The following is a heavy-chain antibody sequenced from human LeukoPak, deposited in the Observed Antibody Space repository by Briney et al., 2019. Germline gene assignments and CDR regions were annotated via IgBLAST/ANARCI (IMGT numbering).Heavy chain of an antibody. Sequence: ASVKVSCKVSGYTLTELSIHWVRQAPGKGLEWMGGFDPEDGETIYAQKFQGRVTMAEDTSTDTAYMELSSLRSEDTAVYYCAREPSYSSGWPFDYWGQGTLVTVSS. CDR1: GYTLTELS. J-gene: IGHJ4*02. V-gene: IGHV1-24*01. D-gene: IGHD6-19*01. CDR3: AREPSYSSGWPFDY. CDR2: FDPEDGET.